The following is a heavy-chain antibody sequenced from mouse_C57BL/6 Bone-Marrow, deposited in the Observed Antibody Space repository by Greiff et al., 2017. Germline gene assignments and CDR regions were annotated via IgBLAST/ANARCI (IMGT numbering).Heavy chain of an antibody. J-gene: IGHJ4*01. CDR3: AKQIYDGYYVYYEMDY. CDR1: GFSFTSYG. D-gene: IGHD2-3*01. Sequence: VKLVESGPGLVAPSQSLSIPCTVSGFSFTSYGVSWVRQPPGKGLEWLGVIWGDGSTNYHSALISRLSISKDNSKRQVVLNMNSLQIDETATYYRAKQIYDGYYVYYEMDYWGQGTSVTVSS. CDR2: IWGDGST. V-gene: IGHV2-3*01.